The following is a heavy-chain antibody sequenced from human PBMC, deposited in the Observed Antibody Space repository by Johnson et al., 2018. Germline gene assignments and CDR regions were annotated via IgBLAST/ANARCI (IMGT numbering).Heavy chain of an antibody. CDR2: IWYDGSNK. Sequence: QVQLVQSGGGVVQPGRSLRLSCAASGFTFSSYGMHWVRQAPGKGLEWVAVIWYDGSNKYYADSVKGRFTISRDNSKNTLYLQMNSLRAEDTAVYYCAKDGSTSLYGMDVWGQGTTVTVSS. CDR1: GFTFSSYG. V-gene: IGHV3-33*06. D-gene: IGHD2-2*01. CDR3: AKDGSTSLYGMDV. J-gene: IGHJ6*02.